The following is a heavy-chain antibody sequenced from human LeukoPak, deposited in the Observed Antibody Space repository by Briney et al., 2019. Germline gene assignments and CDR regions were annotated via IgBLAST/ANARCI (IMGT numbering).Heavy chain of an antibody. CDR2: IYHSGST. CDR3: ARGKRVSGYSSGWYGFDY. D-gene: IGHD6-19*01. CDR1: GGSISSSNW. Sequence: SGTLSLTCAVSGGSISSSNWWSWVRQPPGKGLEWIGEIYHSGSTNYNPSLKSRVTISVDKSKNQFSLKLSSVTAADTAVYYCARGKRVSGYSSGWYGFDYWGQGTLVTVSS. J-gene: IGHJ4*02. V-gene: IGHV4-4*02.